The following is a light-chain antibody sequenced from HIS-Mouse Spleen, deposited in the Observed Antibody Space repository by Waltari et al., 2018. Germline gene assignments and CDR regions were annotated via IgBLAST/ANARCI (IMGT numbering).Light chain of an antibody. J-gene: IGLJ2*01. CDR2: EDS. V-gene: IGLV3-10*01. CDR3: YSTDSSGNHRV. CDR1: ALPKKY. Sequence: SYELTQPPSVSVSPGQTARITCSGDALPKKYPYLYQQKSGQAPVLVIDEDSKRPSGIPERFSGSSSGTMATLTISGAQVEDEADYYCYSTDSSGNHRVFGGGTKLTVL.